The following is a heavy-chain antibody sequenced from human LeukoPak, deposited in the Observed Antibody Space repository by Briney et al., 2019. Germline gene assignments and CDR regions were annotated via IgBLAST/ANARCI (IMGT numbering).Heavy chain of an antibody. CDR2: IYYSGST. CDR3: ARELIAAAEPFDY. Sequence: SETLSLTCTVSGGSISSYYWSWIRQPPGKGLEWIGYIYYSGSTNYNPSLKSRVTISVDTSKNQFSLKLSSVTAADTAVYYCARELIAAAEPFDYWGQGTLVTVSS. V-gene: IGHV4-59*12. CDR1: GGSISSYY. D-gene: IGHD6-13*01. J-gene: IGHJ4*02.